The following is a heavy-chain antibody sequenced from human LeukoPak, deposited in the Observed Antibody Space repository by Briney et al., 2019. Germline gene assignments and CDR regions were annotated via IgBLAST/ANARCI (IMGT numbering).Heavy chain of an antibody. CDR2: IKTDGSST. Sequence: QTGGSLRLSCAASGFTINTYWMHWVRQAPGKGLVWVSLIKTDGSSTDYADSVRGRFTIARDDAKNTLYLQMNSLRAEDTAIYYCVRDGVGTMPYDYWGQGTLATVSS. CDR1: GFTINTYW. V-gene: IGHV3-74*01. J-gene: IGHJ4*02. D-gene: IGHD5-12*01. CDR3: VRDGVGTMPYDY.